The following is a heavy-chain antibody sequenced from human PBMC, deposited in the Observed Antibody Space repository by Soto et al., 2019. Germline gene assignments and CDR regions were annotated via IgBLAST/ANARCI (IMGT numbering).Heavy chain of an antibody. CDR2: MNPNSGNT. Sequence: ASVKVSCKASGYTFTSYDINWVRQATGQGLEWMGWMNPNSGNTGYAQKFQGRVTMTRNTSISTAYMELSSLRSEDTAVYYCARDQDIVVVPAAMRRLTIGFDPWGQGTLVTVSS. CDR3: ARDQDIVVVPAAMRRLTIGFDP. D-gene: IGHD2-2*01. J-gene: IGHJ5*02. V-gene: IGHV1-8*01. CDR1: GYTFTSYD.